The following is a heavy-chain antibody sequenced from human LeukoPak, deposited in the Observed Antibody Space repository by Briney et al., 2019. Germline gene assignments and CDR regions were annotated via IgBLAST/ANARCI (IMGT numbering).Heavy chain of an antibody. D-gene: IGHD3-10*01. Sequence: SQTLSLTCTVSGYSISSGYYWDWIRQPPGKGLEWIGSIYHSGSTYYNPSLKSRVTISVDTSKNQFSLKLSFVTAADTAVYYCARYVSSGIDYWGQGTLVTVSS. V-gene: IGHV4-38-2*02. J-gene: IGHJ4*02. CDR3: ARYVSSGIDY. CDR1: GYSISSGYY. CDR2: IYHSGST.